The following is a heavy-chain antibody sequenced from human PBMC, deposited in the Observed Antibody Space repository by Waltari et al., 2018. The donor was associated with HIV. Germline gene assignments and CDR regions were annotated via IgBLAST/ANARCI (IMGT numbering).Heavy chain of an antibody. J-gene: IGHJ6*02. D-gene: IGHD2-2*01. Sequence: QLQLQESGPGLVKPSETLSLTCTVSGGSISSSSYYWGWIRQPPGKGLEWIGSIYYSGSTYYNPSLKSRVTISVDTSKNQFSLKLSSVTAADTAVYYCARVREYQLLSSYYGMDVWGQGTTVTVSS. CDR1: GGSISSSSYY. V-gene: IGHV4-39*07. CDR2: IYYSGST. CDR3: ARVREYQLLSSYYGMDV.